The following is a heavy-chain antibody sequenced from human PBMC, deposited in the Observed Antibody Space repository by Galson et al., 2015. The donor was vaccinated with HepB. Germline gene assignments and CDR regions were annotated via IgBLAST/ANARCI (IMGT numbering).Heavy chain of an antibody. CDR1: GFTFSSYW. CDR3: ARNYYGSGWVDY. D-gene: IGHD3-10*01. J-gene: IGHJ4*02. CDR2: INSDGSST. V-gene: IGHV3-74*01. Sequence: SLRLSCAASGFTFSSYWMHWVRQAPGKGLVWVSRINSDGSSTSYADSVKGRFTISRDNAKNTLYLQMNSLRAEDTAVYYCARNYYGSGWVDYWGQGTLVTVSS.